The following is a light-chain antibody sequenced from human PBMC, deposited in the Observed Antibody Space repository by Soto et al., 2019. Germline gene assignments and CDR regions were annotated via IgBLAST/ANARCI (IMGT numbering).Light chain of an antibody. CDR2: AAS. CDR3: QQTYSTPLT. J-gene: IGKJ4*01. Sequence: DVQMTQSPSSLSVSVGDGVTITCQASQSVSSHLNWYQQRPGKAPRLLIYAASILQSGVPSRFNGSGSGPNITLTISGLQPDDFATYYGQQTYSTPLTFGGGTKVEIK. V-gene: IGKV1-39*01. CDR1: QSVSSH.